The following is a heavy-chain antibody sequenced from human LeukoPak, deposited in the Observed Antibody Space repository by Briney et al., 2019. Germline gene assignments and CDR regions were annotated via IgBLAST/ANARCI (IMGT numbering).Heavy chain of an antibody. CDR2: IRGNGET. CDR1: GLSFSSFA. V-gene: IGHV3-23*01. CDR3: AKDPRSGQLAGYFDY. Sequence: GSLRLSCAASGLSFSSFAMSWVRQGPARGLEWVSSIRGNGETFYADSVKGRFTISRDNSKNTLYLQMNSLRAEDTAVYYCAKDPRSGQLAGYFDYWGQGTLVTVSS. D-gene: IGHD2-2*01. J-gene: IGHJ4*02.